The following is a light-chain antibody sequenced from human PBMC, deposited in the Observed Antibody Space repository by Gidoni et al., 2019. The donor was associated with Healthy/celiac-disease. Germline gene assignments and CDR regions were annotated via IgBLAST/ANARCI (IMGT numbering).Light chain of an antibody. CDR2: GNS. V-gene: IGLV1-40*01. J-gene: IGLJ1*01. Sequence: QSVLTQPPSVSGAPGQRVTISCTGSSSTTGAGYDVHWYQQLPGTAPKLLIYGNSNRPSGVPDRFSGSKSGTSASLAITGLQAEDEADYYCQSYDSSLSAPYVFGTGTKVTVL. CDR1: SSTTGAGYD. CDR3: QSYDSSLSAPYV.